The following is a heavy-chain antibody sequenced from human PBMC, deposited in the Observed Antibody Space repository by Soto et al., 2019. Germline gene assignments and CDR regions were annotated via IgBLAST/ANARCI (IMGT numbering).Heavy chain of an antibody. Sequence: GGSLRLSCAASGFTFSDYYMSWIRQAPGKGLEWVSYISSSSSYTNYADSVKGRFTISRDNAKNSLYLQMNSLRAEDTAVYYCAKDHPGSYHYTFDYWGQGALVTVSS. CDR1: GFTFSDYY. J-gene: IGHJ4*02. V-gene: IGHV3-11*05. CDR3: AKDHPGSYHYTFDY. CDR2: ISSSSSYT. D-gene: IGHD3-16*02.